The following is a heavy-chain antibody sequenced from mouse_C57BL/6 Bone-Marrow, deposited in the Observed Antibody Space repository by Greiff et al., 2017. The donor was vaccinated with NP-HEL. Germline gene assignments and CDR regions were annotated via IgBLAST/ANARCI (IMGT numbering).Heavy chain of an antibody. CDR3: ARKDYYGSSYAYYFDY. CDR2: IYPGGGYT. J-gene: IGHJ2*01. CDR1: GYTFTNYW. V-gene: IGHV1-63*01. D-gene: IGHD1-1*01. Sequence: VHLVESGAELVRPGTSVKMSCKASGYTFTNYWIGWAKQRPGHGLEWIGDIYPGGGYTNYNEKFKGKATLTADKSSSTAYMQFSSLTSEDSAIYYCARKDYYGSSYAYYFDYWGQGTTLTVSS.